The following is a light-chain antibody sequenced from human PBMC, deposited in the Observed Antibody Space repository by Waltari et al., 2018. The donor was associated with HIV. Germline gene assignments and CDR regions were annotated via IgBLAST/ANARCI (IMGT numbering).Light chain of an antibody. CDR3: AAWDDSLNGFWV. CDR2: SNN. Sequence: QSGLTQPPSASGTPGQRVTISCSGSSSSIGSNTVDWFQQLPGTAPKLLIYSNNQRPSGVPDRFSGSKSGTSASLAISGLQSEDEADYYCAAWDDSLNGFWVFGGGTKLTVL. CDR1: SSSIGSNT. V-gene: IGLV1-44*01. J-gene: IGLJ3*02.